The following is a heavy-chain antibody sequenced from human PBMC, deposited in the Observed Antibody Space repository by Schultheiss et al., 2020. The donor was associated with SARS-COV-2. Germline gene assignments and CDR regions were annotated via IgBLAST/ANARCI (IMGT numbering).Heavy chain of an antibody. J-gene: IGHJ6*02. V-gene: IGHV1-2*04. CDR3: ARGYCSSTSCYGMERYYYYYGMDV. CDR2: INPNSGGT. Sequence: ASVKVSCKASGYTFTGYYMHWVRQAPGQGLEWMGWINPNSGGTNYAQKFQGWVTMTRDTSISTAYMELSSLRSEDTAVYYCARGYCSSTSCYGMERYYYYYGMDVWGQGTTVTVSS. D-gene: IGHD2-2*01. CDR1: GYTFTGYY.